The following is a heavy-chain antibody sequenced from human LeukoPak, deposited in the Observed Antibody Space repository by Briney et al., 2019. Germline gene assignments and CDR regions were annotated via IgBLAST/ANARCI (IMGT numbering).Heavy chain of an antibody. CDR3: ARLNSSGYYYNRPFDY. Sequence: GGSLRLSCTASGFTFNDYAMHWVRQAPGKGLEWVSGISWDGDDIAYADSVKGRVTISRDNAKNSLYLQMNSLRAEDTALYYCARLNSSGYYYNRPFDYWGQGTLVTVSS. D-gene: IGHD3-22*01. V-gene: IGHV3-9*01. J-gene: IGHJ4*02. CDR2: ISWDGDDI. CDR1: GFTFNDYA.